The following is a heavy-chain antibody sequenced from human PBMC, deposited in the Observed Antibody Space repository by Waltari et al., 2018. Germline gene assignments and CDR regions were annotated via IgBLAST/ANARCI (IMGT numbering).Heavy chain of an antibody. V-gene: IGHV3-43*01. J-gene: IGHJ4*02. CDR2: ISWDGGST. Sequence: EVQLVESGGVVVQPGGSLRLSCAASGFTFDDYTMHWVRQAPGKGLEWVCLISWDGGSTYYADSVKGRFTISRDNSKNSLYLQMNSLRTEDTALYYCAKDQYGDYYFDYWGQGTLVTVSS. CDR3: AKDQYGDYYFDY. CDR1: GFTFDDYT. D-gene: IGHD4-17*01.